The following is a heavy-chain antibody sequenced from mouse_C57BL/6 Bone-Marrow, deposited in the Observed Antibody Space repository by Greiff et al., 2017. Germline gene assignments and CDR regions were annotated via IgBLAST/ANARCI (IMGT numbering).Heavy chain of an antibody. CDR2: IDPENGDT. Sequence: EVQLQQSGAELVRPGASVKLSCTASGFNIKDDYMPWVKQRPEQGLEWIGWIDPENGDTEYASKFQGKATITADTSSNTAYLQLSSLTSEDTAVYYCTTFYYCDSSPYFDYWGQGTTLTVSS. CDR3: TTFYYCDSSPYFDY. V-gene: IGHV14-4*01. D-gene: IGHD1-1*01. CDR1: GFNIKDDY. J-gene: IGHJ2*01.